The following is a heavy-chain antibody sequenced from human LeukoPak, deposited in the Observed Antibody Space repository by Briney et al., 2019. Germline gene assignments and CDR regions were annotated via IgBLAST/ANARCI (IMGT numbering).Heavy chain of an antibody. Sequence: ASVKVSCKASGDTFTSYDINWVRQATGQGLEWMGWMNPNSGSTGYAQKFQGRVTMTRNTSISTAYMELSSLRSEDTAVYYCARGSPREDIDYWGQGTLVTVSS. CDR1: GDTFTSYD. D-gene: IGHD2-15*01. CDR2: MNPNSGST. V-gene: IGHV1-8*01. CDR3: ARGSPREDIDY. J-gene: IGHJ4*02.